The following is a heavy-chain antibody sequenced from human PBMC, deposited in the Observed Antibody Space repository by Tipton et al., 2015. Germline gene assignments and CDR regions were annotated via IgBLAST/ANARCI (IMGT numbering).Heavy chain of an antibody. Sequence: GSLRLSCATSGFSFTTYNMIWVRQAPGKGLEWVSLITSSGNFIYYADSVKGRFTISRDNAQNSLFLQMNSLRAEDTALYFCARVRFLGWCSSGADAFDVWGQGTMVTVSS. D-gene: IGHD3-3*01. V-gene: IGHV3-21*01. CDR3: ARVRFLGWCSSGADAFDV. CDR2: ITSSGNFI. J-gene: IGHJ3*01. CDR1: GFSFTTYN.